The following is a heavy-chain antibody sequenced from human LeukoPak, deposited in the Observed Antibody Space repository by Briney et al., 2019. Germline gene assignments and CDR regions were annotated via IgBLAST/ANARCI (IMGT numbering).Heavy chain of an antibody. Sequence: TGGSLRLSCAASGFTVSINYMSWVRQAPGKGLEWVSVIYSGGSTYYADSVKGRFTISRDNSKNTLYLQMNSLRAEDTAVYYCARGSSTHGEYYFDYWGQGTLVTVSS. J-gene: IGHJ4*02. CDR2: IYSGGST. D-gene: IGHD2-2*01. CDR1: GFTVSINY. CDR3: ARGSSTHGEYYFDY. V-gene: IGHV3-53*01.